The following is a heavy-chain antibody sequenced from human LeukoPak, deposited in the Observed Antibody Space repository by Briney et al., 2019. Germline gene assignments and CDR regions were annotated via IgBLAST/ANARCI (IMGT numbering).Heavy chain of an antibody. D-gene: IGHD6-13*01. CDR1: GGTFSSYA. CDR2: IIPIFGTA. CDR3: AREAPTRIAAADPYYFDY. Sequence: SVRVSCKASGGTFSSYAISWVRQAPGQGLEWMGGIIPIFGTANYAQKFQGRVTITADESTSTAYMELSSLRSEDTAVYYCAREAPTRIAAADPYYFDYWGQGTLVTVSS. J-gene: IGHJ4*02. V-gene: IGHV1-69*13.